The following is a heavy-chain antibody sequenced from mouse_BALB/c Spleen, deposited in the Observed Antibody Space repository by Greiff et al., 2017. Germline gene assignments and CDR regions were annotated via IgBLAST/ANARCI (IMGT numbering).Heavy chain of an antibody. J-gene: IGHJ3*01. Sequence: QVQLKQSGAELARPGASVKLSCKASGYTFTSYWMQWVKQRPGQGLEWIGAIYPGDGDTRYTQKFKGKATLTADKSSSTAYMQLSSLASEDSAVYYCASYREFAYWGQGTLVTVSA. D-gene: IGHD2-12*01. V-gene: IGHV1-87*01. CDR3: ASYREFAY. CDR1: GYTFTSYW. CDR2: IYPGDGDT.